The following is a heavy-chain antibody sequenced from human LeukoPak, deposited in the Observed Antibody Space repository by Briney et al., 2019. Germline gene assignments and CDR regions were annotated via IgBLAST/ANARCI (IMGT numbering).Heavy chain of an antibody. CDR2: INHSGST. CDR3: ARAPGIAAAGTRSPFDY. Sequence: PSETLSLTCAVYGGSFSGYYWSWIRQPPGKGLEWIGEINHSGSTNCNPSLKSRVTISVDTSKNQFSLKLSSVTAADTAVYYCARAPGIAAAGTRSPFDYWGQGTLVTVSS. V-gene: IGHV4-34*01. J-gene: IGHJ4*02. D-gene: IGHD6-13*01. CDR1: GGSFSGYY.